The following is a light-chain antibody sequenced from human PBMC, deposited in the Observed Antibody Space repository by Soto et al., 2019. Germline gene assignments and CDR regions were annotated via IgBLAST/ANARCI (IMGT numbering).Light chain of an antibody. V-gene: IGLV2-14*01. CDR3: SSYTSSSTRV. Sequence: QSVLTQPASVSGSPGQSITISCTGTSSDVGGYNHVSWYQQHPGKAPKLMIYDVSNRPSGGSNRFSGSKSGNTASLTISGLQAEDEADYYCSSYTSSSTRVFGTGTKLTVL. J-gene: IGLJ1*01. CDR2: DVS. CDR1: SSDVGGYNH.